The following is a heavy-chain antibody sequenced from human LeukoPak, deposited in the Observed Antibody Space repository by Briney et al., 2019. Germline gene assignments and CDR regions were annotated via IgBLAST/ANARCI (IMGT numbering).Heavy chain of an antibody. Sequence: SETLSLTCAVYGGSFSGYYWSWIRQPPGKGLEWIGEINHSGSTNYNPSLKSRVTISVDTSKNQFSLKLSSVTAADTAVYYCAEAYCTNGVCSFDYWGQGTLVTASS. J-gene: IGHJ4*02. V-gene: IGHV4-34*01. CDR2: INHSGST. CDR1: GGSFSGYY. D-gene: IGHD2-8*01. CDR3: AEAYCTNGVCSFDY.